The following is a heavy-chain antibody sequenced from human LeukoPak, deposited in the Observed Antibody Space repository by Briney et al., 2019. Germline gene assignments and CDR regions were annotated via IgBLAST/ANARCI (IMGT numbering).Heavy chain of an antibody. D-gene: IGHD2/OR15-2a*01. CDR2: IYHSGST. V-gene: IGHV4-38-2*01. CDR3: ARVFREYYFAAFDI. J-gene: IGHJ3*02. CDR1: GYSISSGYY. Sequence: PAETLSLTCAVSGYSISSGYYWGWIRQPPGNGLEWIGSIYHSGSTYYNPSLKSRVTISVDTSKNQFSLKLSSVTAADTAVYYCARVFREYYFAAFDIWGQGTMVTVSS.